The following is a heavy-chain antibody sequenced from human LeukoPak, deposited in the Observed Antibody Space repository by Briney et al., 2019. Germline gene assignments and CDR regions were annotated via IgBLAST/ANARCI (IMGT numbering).Heavy chain of an antibody. J-gene: IGHJ4*02. CDR3: AKDSGYFDWLDY. V-gene: IGHV3-23*01. Sequence: GGSLRLSCAASGFTFNNYAMSWVRQAPGKGLEWVSGIGGSGLNTYYADSVKGRFTISRDNSKNTLYLQMNSLRVEDTAVYYCAKDSGYFDWLDYWSQGTQVTVSS. CDR1: GFTFNNYA. CDR2: IGGSGLNT. D-gene: IGHD3-9*01.